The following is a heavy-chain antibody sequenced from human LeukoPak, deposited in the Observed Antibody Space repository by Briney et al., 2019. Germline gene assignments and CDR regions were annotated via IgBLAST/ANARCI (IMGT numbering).Heavy chain of an antibody. CDR3: ASTYFTTHHIDY. V-gene: IGHV1-69*04. CDR1: GGTFSSYA. CDR2: IIPILGIA. J-gene: IGHJ4*02. D-gene: IGHD1-1*01. Sequence: GASVKVSCKASGGTFSSYAISWVRQAPGQGLEWMGRIIPILGIANYAQKFQGRVTITADESTSTAYMELSSLRSEDTAVYYCASTYFTTHHIDYWGQGTLVTVSS.